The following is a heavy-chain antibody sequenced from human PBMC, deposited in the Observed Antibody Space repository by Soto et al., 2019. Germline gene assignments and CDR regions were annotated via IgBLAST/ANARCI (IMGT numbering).Heavy chain of an antibody. CDR1: GLSLSTSGVG. CDR2: IYWDDDK. Sequence: QITLKESGPPLVKPTQTLTLTCTSSGLSLSTSGVGVGWIRQPPGKALEWLALIYWDDDKRYNPSLKSRLTITKDTSKNQVVLTMTNMDPVDTATYYCAHSPIHCTNGVCYHWFDPWGQGTLVTVSS. CDR3: AHSPIHCTNGVCYHWFDP. D-gene: IGHD2-8*01. J-gene: IGHJ5*02. V-gene: IGHV2-5*02.